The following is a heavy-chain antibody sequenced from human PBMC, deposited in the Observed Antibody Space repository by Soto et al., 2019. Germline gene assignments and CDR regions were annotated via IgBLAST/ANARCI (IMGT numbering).Heavy chain of an antibody. CDR2: ISYDGSNK. CDR3: AKDLGYCRGGSCPPDYYYYYGMDV. CDR1: GFTFGGYG. V-gene: IGHV3-30*18. J-gene: IGHJ6*02. Sequence: PGGSLRLSYAASGFTFGGYGMHWVRQAPGKGLEWVAVISYDGSNKYYADSVKGRFTISRDNSKNTLYLQMNSLRAEDTAVYYCAKDLGYCRGGSCPPDYYYYYGMDVWGQGTTVTVS. D-gene: IGHD2-15*01.